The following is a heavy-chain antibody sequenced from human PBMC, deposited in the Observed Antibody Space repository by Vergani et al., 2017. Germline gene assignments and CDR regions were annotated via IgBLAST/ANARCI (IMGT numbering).Heavy chain of an antibody. CDR1: GFTFGSYD. D-gene: IGHD1-1*01. Sequence: QVQLVESGGGVVQPGRSLRLSCAASGFTFGSYDMHWVRQAPGKGLEWVAVTSRDGDIKYYADSVEGRFTISRDNFRNTLYLHVNSLRAEDTAVYYWARDPRTGKPDYFDYWGRGTLVTVSS. J-gene: IGHJ4*02. V-gene: IGHV3-30-3*01. CDR3: ARDPRTGKPDYFDY. CDR2: TSRDGDIK.